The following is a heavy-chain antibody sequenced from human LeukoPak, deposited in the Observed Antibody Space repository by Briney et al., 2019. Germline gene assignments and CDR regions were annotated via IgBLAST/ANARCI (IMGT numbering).Heavy chain of an antibody. CDR2: IIPIFGTA. CDR1: GGTFSSYA. CDR3: ARGPPIVVVTQYFQH. Sequence: SVKVSCKASGGTFSSYAISWVRQAPGQGLEWMGGIIPIFGTANYAQKFQGRVTITADESTSTAYMELSSLRSEDTAVYYCARGPPIVVVTQYFQHWGQGTLVTVSS. J-gene: IGHJ1*01. V-gene: IGHV1-69*13. D-gene: IGHD3-22*01.